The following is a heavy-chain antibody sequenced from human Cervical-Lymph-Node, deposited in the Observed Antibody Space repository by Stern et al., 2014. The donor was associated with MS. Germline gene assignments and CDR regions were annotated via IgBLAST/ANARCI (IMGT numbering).Heavy chain of an antibody. CDR3: ARPGALYFFDY. CDR1: GYDFSTYW. Sequence: VQLVQSGAEMKKPGESLRISCQGSGYDFSTYWIAWVRQMPGKGLEWLGIIYPGDSDTKYSPSFQGRVTISVDKPISPAYLHWSSLQASDTATYFCARPGALYFFDYWGQGTLVTVSS. V-gene: IGHV5-51*04. CDR2: IYPGDSDT. D-gene: IGHD1-26*01. J-gene: IGHJ4*02.